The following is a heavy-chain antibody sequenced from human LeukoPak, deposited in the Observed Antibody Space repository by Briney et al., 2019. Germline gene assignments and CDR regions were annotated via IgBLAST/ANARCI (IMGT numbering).Heavy chain of an antibody. J-gene: IGHJ4*02. CDR1: GXTFSTYA. CDR2: FSGGGGST. D-gene: IGHD2-15*01. CDR3: AKVSGLGGGNY. Sequence: QPGGSLRLSCAASGXTFSTYAMSWVRQAPGKGPEWVSAFSGGGGSTYYADSVKGRFTISRDNSKNMLYLQMNSLRAEDTAVYYCAKVSGLGGGNYWGQGTLVTVSS. V-gene: IGHV3-23*01.